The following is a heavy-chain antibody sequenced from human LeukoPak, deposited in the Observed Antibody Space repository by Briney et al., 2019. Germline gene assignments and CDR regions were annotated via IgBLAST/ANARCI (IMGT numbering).Heavy chain of an antibody. CDR1: GGSISSYY. D-gene: IGHD3-10*01. CDR3: AREYGGFDI. J-gene: IGHJ3*02. Sequence: SETLSLTCTVSGGSISSYYWSWIRQPPGEGLEWIGYIYYSGSTNYNPSLKSRVTISVDTSKNQFSLKLSSVTAADTAVYYCAREYGGFDIWGQGTMVTVSS. CDR2: IYYSGST. V-gene: IGHV4-59*08.